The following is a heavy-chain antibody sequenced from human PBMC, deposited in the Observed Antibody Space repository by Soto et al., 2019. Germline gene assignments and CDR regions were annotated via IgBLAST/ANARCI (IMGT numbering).Heavy chain of an antibody. J-gene: IGHJ5*02. D-gene: IGHD2-2*01. Sequence: SETLSLTCTVPGGSISSYYWSWIRQPPGKGLEWIGYIYYSGSTNYNPSLKSRVTISVDTSKNQFSLKLSSVTAADTAVYYCARSTRIVVVPAAMSSWFDPWGQGTLVTVSS. CDR1: GGSISSYY. V-gene: IGHV4-59*08. CDR2: IYYSGST. CDR3: ARSTRIVVVPAAMSSWFDP.